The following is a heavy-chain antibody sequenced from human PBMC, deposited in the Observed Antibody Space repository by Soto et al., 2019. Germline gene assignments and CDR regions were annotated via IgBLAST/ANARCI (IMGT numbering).Heavy chain of an antibody. CDR1: GGSISGYC. CDR3: ARHGRGSSGWKNDAFDI. Sequence: PSETLSLTCTVSGGSISGYCWSWIRQPPGKGLEYIGFVCYSGSTNSNPSLRSRVTISLDTSKNQSSLKLSSVTAADTAVYYCARHGRGSSGWKNDAFDIWGQGTMVTVS. CDR2: VCYSGST. D-gene: IGHD6-19*01. J-gene: IGHJ3*02. V-gene: IGHV4-59*08.